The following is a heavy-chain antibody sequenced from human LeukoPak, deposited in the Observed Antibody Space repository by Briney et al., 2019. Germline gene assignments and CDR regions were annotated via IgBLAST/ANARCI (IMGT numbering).Heavy chain of an antibody. Sequence: GESLQISCKGSGYSFTSYWIGWVRQMPGKGLEWMGIIYPGDSDTRYSPPFQGQVTISADKSISTAYLQWSSLKASDTAMYYCARADYCSSTSCYLYFDYWGQGTLVTVSS. CDR3: ARADYCSSTSCYLYFDY. CDR1: GYSFTSYW. V-gene: IGHV5-51*01. D-gene: IGHD2-2*01. CDR2: IYPGDSDT. J-gene: IGHJ4*02.